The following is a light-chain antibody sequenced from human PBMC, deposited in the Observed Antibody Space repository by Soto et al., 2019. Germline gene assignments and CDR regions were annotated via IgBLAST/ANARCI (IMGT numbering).Light chain of an antibody. Sequence: EIVLTQSPATLSLSPGERATLSCRASQSVSSYLAWYQQKPGQAPRLLIYDASNRATGIPARFSGSGSGTDFTLTISSLEPEDFAVYYCQQRSHWPPWTFGQGTKVDIK. CDR2: DAS. J-gene: IGKJ1*01. CDR1: QSVSSY. CDR3: QQRSHWPPWT. V-gene: IGKV3-11*01.